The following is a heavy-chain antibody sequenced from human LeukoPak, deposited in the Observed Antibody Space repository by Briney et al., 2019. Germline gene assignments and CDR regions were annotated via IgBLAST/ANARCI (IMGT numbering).Heavy chain of an antibody. CDR1: GGSISSYY. CDR3: ARDRCSSTSCYADH. D-gene: IGHD2-2*01. J-gene: IGHJ4*02. CDR2: IYYSGST. Sequence: PSETLSLTCTVSGGSISSYYWSWIRQPPGKGLEWIGYIYYSGSTNYNPSLKSRVTMSVDTSKNQFSLKLSSVTAADTAVYYCARDRCSSTSCYADHWGQGTLVTVSS. V-gene: IGHV4-59*12.